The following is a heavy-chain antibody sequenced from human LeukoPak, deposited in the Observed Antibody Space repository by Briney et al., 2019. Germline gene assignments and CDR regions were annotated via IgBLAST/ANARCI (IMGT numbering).Heavy chain of an antibody. CDR3: ARGVDYYGSGSYHNWFDP. Sequence: GSVKVSCKASGYTFTSYGISRVRQAPGQGLEWMGWISAYNGNTNYAQKLQGRVTMTTDTSTSTAYMELRSLRSDDTAVYYCARGVDYYGSGSYHNWFDPWGQGTLVTVSS. J-gene: IGHJ5*02. CDR1: GYTFTSYG. V-gene: IGHV1-18*01. D-gene: IGHD3-10*01. CDR2: ISAYNGNT.